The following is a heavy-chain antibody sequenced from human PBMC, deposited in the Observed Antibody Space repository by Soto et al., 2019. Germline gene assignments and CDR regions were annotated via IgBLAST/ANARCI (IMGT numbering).Heavy chain of an antibody. J-gene: IGHJ6*02. CDR2: IKQDGSEK. D-gene: IGHD6-19*01. CDR3: ARVYPGSGWPYHYYGMDV. Sequence: GSLRLSCAASGFTFTTYWMSWVRQAPGKGLEWVANIKQDGSEKYYVDSVKARFTISRDNAKNSLYLQMNSLRAEDTALYYCARVYPGSGWPYHYYGMDVWGQGXTVTVYS. CDR1: GFTFTTYW. V-gene: IGHV3-7*01.